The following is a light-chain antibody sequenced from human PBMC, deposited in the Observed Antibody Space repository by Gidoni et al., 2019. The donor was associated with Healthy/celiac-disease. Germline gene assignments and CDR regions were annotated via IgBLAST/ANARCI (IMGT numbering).Light chain of an antibody. CDR3: QQYNSYSKT. Sequence: DIQMTQSPSTLSASVGDRVTITCRASQSISSWLAWYQQKPGKAPKLLIYKASSLESGVPSRFSGSGSGTEFTLTISSLQPDDFATYYCQQYNSYSKTFGQXNKVEIK. CDR1: QSISSW. J-gene: IGKJ1*01. V-gene: IGKV1-5*03. CDR2: KAS.